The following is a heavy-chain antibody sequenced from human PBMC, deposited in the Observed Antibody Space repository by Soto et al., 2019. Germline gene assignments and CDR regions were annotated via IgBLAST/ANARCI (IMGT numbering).Heavy chain of an antibody. CDR3: SKGYAMDY. CDR1: GFTVTNFD. Sequence: QVQLVQSGAEVKKPGASVKVSCKASGFTVTNFDINWVRQATGQGPEWMGWMNLNSGNTGYAEKFRDRVTMTRNSSITTAYMELNNLGSEDTVVYYCSKGYAMDYWGQGTTVTVSS. CDR2: MNLNSGNT. V-gene: IGHV1-8*01. J-gene: IGHJ6*02.